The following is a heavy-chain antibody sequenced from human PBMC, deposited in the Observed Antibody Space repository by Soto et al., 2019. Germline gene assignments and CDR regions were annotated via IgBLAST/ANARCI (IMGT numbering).Heavy chain of an antibody. V-gene: IGHV3-48*02. J-gene: IGHJ3*02. D-gene: IGHD3-3*01. Sequence: GGSLRLSCAASGFTFSSYSMNWVRQAPGKGLEWVSYISSSSSTIYYADSVKGRFTISRDNAKNSLYLQMNSLRDEDTAVYYCAKGYFPGYYDFWSGYYKESEKPNAFDIWGQGTMVTVSS. CDR2: ISSSSSTI. CDR3: AKGYFPGYYDFWSGYYKESEKPNAFDI. CDR1: GFTFSSYS.